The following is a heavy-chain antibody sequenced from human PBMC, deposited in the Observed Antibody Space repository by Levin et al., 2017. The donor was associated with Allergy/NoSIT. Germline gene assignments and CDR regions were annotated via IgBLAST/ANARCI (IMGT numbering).Heavy chain of an antibody. CDR2: LYSGGTT. Sequence: GESLKISCVVSGFTVSSNYMNWVRQAPGRGPEWVAVLYSGGTTYYADSVKGRFTISRDNSKNTLYLQMNSLRAEDTAVYYCAGGGHSGAGHRFDYWGQGTLVTVSS. V-gene: IGHV3-66*01. CDR3: AGGGHSGAGHRFDY. CDR1: GFTVSSNY. D-gene: IGHD4-23*01. J-gene: IGHJ4*02.